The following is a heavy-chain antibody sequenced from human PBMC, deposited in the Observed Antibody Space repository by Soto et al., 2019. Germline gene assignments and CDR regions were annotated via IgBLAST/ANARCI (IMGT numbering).Heavy chain of an antibody. CDR3: AKDRRGFDCIGPRHFDY. J-gene: IGHJ4*02. Sequence: GGSLRLSCAASGFTFSSYAMSWVRQAPGKGLEWVSAISGSGGSTYYADSVKGRFTISRDNSKNTLYLQMNSLRAEVTAVDYWAKDRRGFDCIGPRHFDYWGQGTLVTVSS. D-gene: IGHD3-9*01. CDR2: ISGSGGST. V-gene: IGHV3-23*01. CDR1: GFTFSSYA.